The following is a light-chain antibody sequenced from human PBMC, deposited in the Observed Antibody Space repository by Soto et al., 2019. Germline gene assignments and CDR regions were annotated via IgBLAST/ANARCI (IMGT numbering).Light chain of an antibody. CDR3: SSFTSRSSLI. Sequence: QSALTQPASVSGSPGQSITIFCAGTMRDIGAYNLVSWYQQHPGRAPQLIIYEVRNRPSGSSFRFSGSKSGNTASLTISGLQSEDKADYYCSSFTSRSSLIFGGGTKVTVL. J-gene: IGLJ2*01. CDR2: EVR. CDR1: MRDIGAYNL. V-gene: IGLV2-14*01.